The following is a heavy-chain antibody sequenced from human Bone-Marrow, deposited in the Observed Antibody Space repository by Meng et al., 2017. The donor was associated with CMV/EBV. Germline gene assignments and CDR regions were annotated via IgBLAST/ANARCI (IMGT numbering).Heavy chain of an antibody. CDR1: GFTVSSNY. CDR3: ARDEPYYYDSSSPSTFYS. J-gene: IGHJ4*02. CDR2: IYSGGST. V-gene: IGHV3-66*02. Sequence: LSLTCAASGFTVSSNYMSWVRQAPGKGLEWVSVIYSGGSTYYADSVKGRFTISRDNSKNTLYLQMNSLRAEDTAVYYCARDEPYYYDSSSPSTFYSCAQGTLVTVSS. D-gene: IGHD3-22*01.